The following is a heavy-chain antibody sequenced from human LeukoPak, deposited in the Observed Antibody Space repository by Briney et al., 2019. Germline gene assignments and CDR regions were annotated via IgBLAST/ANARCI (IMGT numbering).Heavy chain of an antibody. CDR2: IYSGDRT. CDR1: GFSVGTDY. V-gene: IGHV3-53*01. CDR3: ARDGGPTGLAQFDY. Sequence: GGSLRLSCAVSGFSVGTDYLSWVRQAPGKGLEWVSVIYSGDRTHYADSVKGRFTISRDNSKNTLYLQMNSLRVEDTALYYCARDGGPTGLAQFDYWGQGTLVTVSS. D-gene: IGHD3-16*01. J-gene: IGHJ4*02.